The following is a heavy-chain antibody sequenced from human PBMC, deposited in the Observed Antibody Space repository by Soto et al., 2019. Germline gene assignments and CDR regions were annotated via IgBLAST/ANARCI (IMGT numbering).Heavy chain of an antibody. Sequence: GGSLRLSCAASGFTFSSYAMSWVRQAPGKGLEWVSAISGSGGGTYYADSVKGRFTISRDNSKNTLYLQMNSLRAEDTAVYYCAKEWSKWELPGGQFDYWGQGTLVTVSS. D-gene: IGHD1-26*01. J-gene: IGHJ4*02. CDR3: AKEWSKWELPGGQFDY. V-gene: IGHV3-23*01. CDR1: GFTFSSYA. CDR2: ISGSGGGT.